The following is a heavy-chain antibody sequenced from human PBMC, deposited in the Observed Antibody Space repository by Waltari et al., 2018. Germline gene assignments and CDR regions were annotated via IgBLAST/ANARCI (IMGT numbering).Heavy chain of an antibody. CDR1: GFTFSSYA. CDR3: AKDRIAARRVDV. CDR2: ISGSGGST. Sequence: EVQLLESGGGLVQPGGSLRLSCAASGFTFSSYAMSCVRQGPGTGLGWVSAISGSGGSTYYADSVKGRFTISRDNSKNTLYLQMNSLRAEDTAVYYCAKDRIAARRVDVWGQGTTVTVSS. J-gene: IGHJ6*02. D-gene: IGHD6-6*01. V-gene: IGHV3-23*01.